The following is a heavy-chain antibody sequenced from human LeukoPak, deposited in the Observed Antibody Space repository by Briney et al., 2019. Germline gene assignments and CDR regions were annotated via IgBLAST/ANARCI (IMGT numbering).Heavy chain of an antibody. CDR3: ARDLYHDGDG. D-gene: IGHD2-21*01. Sequence: GGSLRLSCAASGFTFSNYWMHWVRQVPGKGLMWVATIKGDGSNINYADSVKGRFTISRDNAGNTVYLQMRSLRVEDTAVYYCARDLYHDGDGWGQGTLVTVSS. CDR1: GFTFSNYW. CDR2: IKGDGSNI. V-gene: IGHV3-74*01. J-gene: IGHJ4*02.